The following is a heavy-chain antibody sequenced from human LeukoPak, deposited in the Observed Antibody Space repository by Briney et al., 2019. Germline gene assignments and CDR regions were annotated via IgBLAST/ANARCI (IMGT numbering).Heavy chain of an antibody. CDR2: INHSGST. CDR1: GGSFSGYY. D-gene: IGHD3-22*01. V-gene: IGHV4-34*01. CDR3: ARIRPSFYDSSRLSYFDY. Sequence: PSETLSLTCAVYGGSFSGYYWSWIRQPPGKGLEWIGEINHSGSTNYNPSLKSRVTISVDTSKNQFSLKLSSVTAADTAVYYCARIRPSFYDSSRLSYFDYWGQGTLVTVSS. J-gene: IGHJ4*02.